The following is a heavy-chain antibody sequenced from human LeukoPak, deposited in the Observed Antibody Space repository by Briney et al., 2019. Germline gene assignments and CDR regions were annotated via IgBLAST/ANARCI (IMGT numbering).Heavy chain of an antibody. Sequence: SVKVSCKASGGTFSSYAISWVRQAPGQGLEWRGGIIPIFGTANYAQKFQGRVTITADESTSTAYMELSSLRSEDTAVYSCARVRKSTAMADFDYWGQGTLVTVSS. V-gene: IGHV1-69*13. J-gene: IGHJ4*02. CDR1: GGTFSSYA. CDR3: ARVRKSTAMADFDY. CDR2: IIPIFGTA. D-gene: IGHD5-18*01.